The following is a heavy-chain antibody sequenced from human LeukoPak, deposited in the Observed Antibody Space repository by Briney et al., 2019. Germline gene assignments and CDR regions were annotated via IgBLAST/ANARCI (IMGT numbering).Heavy chain of an antibody. J-gene: IGHJ5*02. Sequence: SETLSLTCAVYGGSFSGYYWSWIRQPPGKGLEWIGEINHSGSTNYNPSLKSRVTISVDTSKNQFSLKLSSVTAADTAVYYCARKGATDWFDPWGQGTLVTVSS. CDR2: INHSGST. CDR3: ARKGATDWFDP. CDR1: GGSFSGYY. V-gene: IGHV4-34*01.